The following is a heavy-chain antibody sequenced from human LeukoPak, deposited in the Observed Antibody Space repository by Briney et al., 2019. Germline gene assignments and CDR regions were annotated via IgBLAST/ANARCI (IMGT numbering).Heavy chain of an antibody. V-gene: IGHV4-34*01. D-gene: IGHD6-19*01. CDR1: DGSFSGYY. CDR3: ARGQVGRAGTFRIWAYFDH. J-gene: IGHJ4*02. CDR2: INHSGST. Sequence: SETLSLTCAVYDGSFSGYYWSWIRQPPGKGLEWIGEINHSGSTNYNPSLKSRVTISVDTSKNQFSLKLSSVTAADTAVYYCARGQVGRAGTFRIWAYFDHWGQGTLVIVSS.